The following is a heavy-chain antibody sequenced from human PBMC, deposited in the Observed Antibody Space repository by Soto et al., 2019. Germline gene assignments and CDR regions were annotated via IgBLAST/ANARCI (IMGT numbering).Heavy chain of an antibody. Sequence: QVQLVQSGAEVKKPGSSVKVSCKASGYTFTSYDINWVRQATGQGLEWMGWLNPNSGNTGYAQKFQGRVTMTRNTSISTAYMVLSSVRSEDSAVYYCARGKVLKYYYYGREVWGQGTTDTFSS. V-gene: IGHV1-8*01. J-gene: IGHJ6*02. D-gene: IGHD2-8*01. CDR1: GYTFTSYD. CDR3: ARGKVLKYYYYGREV. CDR2: LNPNSGNT.